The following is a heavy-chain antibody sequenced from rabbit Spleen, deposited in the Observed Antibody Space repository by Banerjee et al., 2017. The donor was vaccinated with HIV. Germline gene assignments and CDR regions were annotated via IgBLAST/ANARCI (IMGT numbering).Heavy chain of an antibody. CDR3: ARSGNLYYWSL. CDR2: IYAGSSGDT. D-gene: IGHD4-1*01. J-gene: IGHJ4*01. V-gene: IGHV1S45*01. Sequence: QEQLVESGGGLVQPEGSLTLTCTASGLSFSSSYWICWVRQAPGKGLEWIACIYAGSSGDTYYASWAKGRFTISKTSSTTVTLQMTSLTAADTATYFCARSGNLYYWSLWGPGTLVTVS. CDR1: GLSFSSSYW.